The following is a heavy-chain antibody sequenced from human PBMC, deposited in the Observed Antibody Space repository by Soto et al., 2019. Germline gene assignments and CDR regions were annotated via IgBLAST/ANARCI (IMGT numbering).Heavy chain of an antibody. CDR2: IYDSGSS. V-gene: IGHV4-30-4*01. Sequence: PSETLSFTCTVSGASISSGDYFWSWIRQSPGKGLEWIGYIYDSGSSYYNPSLKSRVTMSVDTSKNQFSLKLRSVTAADTAVYYCARDPKDYDSSGYLFGYWGQGTLVTVSS. CDR1: GASISSGDYF. J-gene: IGHJ4*02. CDR3: ARDPKDYDSSGYLFGY. D-gene: IGHD3-22*01.